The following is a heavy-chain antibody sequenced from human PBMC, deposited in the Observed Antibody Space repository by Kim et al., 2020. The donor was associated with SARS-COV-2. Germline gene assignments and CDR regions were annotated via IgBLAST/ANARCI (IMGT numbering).Heavy chain of an antibody. Sequence: SVKVSCKASGGTFSSYAISWVRQAPGQGLEWMGGIIPIFGTANYAQKFQGRVTITADESTSTAYMELSSLRSEDTAVYYCAREKYDFWSGYYRDDAFDIWGQGTMVTVSS. CDR2: IIPIFGTA. V-gene: IGHV1-69*13. CDR1: GGTFSSYA. J-gene: IGHJ3*02. D-gene: IGHD3-3*01. CDR3: AREKYDFWSGYYRDDAFDI.